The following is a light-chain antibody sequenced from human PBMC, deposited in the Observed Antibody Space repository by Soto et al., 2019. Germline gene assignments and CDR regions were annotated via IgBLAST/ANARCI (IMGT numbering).Light chain of an antibody. CDR1: QYVQSW. Sequence: DIKMTQSPSTLSASVGDRVTITCRASQYVQSWLAGYQQKPGKAPKLLTYKASSLEAGVQSRFSGSGYVTELRLIIRSRQPNDFAAYYWQQYQFYWTFGQGTKVEI. V-gene: IGKV1-5*03. J-gene: IGKJ1*01. CDR2: KAS. CDR3: QQYQFYWT.